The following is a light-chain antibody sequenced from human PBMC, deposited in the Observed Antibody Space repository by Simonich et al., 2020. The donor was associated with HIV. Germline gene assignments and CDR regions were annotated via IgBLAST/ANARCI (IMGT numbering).Light chain of an antibody. J-gene: IGLJ2*01. CDR2: KDV. V-gene: IGLV3-25*03. CDR3: QSADSSGTNVV. CDR1: TLASQY. Sequence: SYGLTHPPSVSVSPGQTARITCSGDTLASQYAYWYQQKPGQAPVLVKYKDVERPPGSPERISGASSGTTVTLTISGVQAEDEADYYCQSADSSGTNVVFGGGTKLTVL.